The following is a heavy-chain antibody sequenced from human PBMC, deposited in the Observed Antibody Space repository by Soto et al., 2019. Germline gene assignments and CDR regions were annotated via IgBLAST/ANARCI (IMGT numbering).Heavy chain of an antibody. V-gene: IGHV4-39*01. Sequence: SETLSLTCTVSGGSISSSSYYWGWIRQSPGKGLEWIGSFYYSGSTYYSPSLRSRVTISGDTSRKQISLRLSSVTAADTAVYYCARLHGDSHYFDYWGQGTLVTVSS. CDR1: GGSISSSSYY. D-gene: IGHD4-17*01. J-gene: IGHJ4*02. CDR3: ARLHGDSHYFDY. CDR2: FYYSGST.